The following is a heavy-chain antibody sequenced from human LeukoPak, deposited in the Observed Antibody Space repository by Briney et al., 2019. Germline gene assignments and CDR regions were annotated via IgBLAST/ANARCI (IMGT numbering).Heavy chain of an antibody. V-gene: IGHV1-18*01. D-gene: IGHD3-9*01. J-gene: IGHJ6*02. CDR3: ARDEVLRYFDWLSPRSAVDSDYYGMDV. CDR1: GYTFTSYG. Sequence: GASVKVSCKASGYTFTSYGISWVRQAPGQGLEWMGWISAYNGNTNYAQKLQGRVTMTTDTSTSTAYMGLRSLRSDDTAVYYCARDEVLRYFDWLSPRSAVDSDYYGMDVWGQGTTVTVSS. CDR2: ISAYNGNT.